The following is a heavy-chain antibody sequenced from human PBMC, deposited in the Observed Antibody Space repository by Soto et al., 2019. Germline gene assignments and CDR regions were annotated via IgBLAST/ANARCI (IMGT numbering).Heavy chain of an antibody. Sequence: SETLSLTCTVSGGSITEKYWSWVRQPAGKGLEWIGLIFANGHTDYSPSLKSRVTMSVDASKNQFSLKLTSVTAADTAVYYCVASSAASGLNWLDRWGKGTLVTVSS. V-gene: IGHV4-4*07. D-gene: IGHD6-25*01. CDR2: IFANGHT. J-gene: IGHJ5*02. CDR1: GGSITEKY. CDR3: VASSAASGLNWLDR.